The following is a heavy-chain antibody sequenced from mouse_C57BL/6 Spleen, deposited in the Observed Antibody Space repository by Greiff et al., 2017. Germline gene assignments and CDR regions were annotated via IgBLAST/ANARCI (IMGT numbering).Heavy chain of an antibody. V-gene: IGHV1-15*01. D-gene: IGHD2-4*01. CDR1: GYTFTDYE. CDR2: IDPETGGT. J-gene: IGHJ3*01. CDR3: TRSRIYYDYDTWFAY. Sequence: VQLQQSGAELVRPGASVTLSCKASGYTFTDYEMHWVKQTPVHGLEWIGAIDPETGGTAYNQKFKGKAILTADKSSSTAYKELRSLTSEDSAVYYCTRSRIYYDYDTWFAYWGQGTLVTVSA.